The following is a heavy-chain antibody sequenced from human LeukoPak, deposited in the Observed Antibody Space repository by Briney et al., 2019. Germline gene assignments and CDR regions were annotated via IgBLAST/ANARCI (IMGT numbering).Heavy chain of an antibody. CDR2: ISGSGSDI. V-gene: IGHV3-11*04. Sequence: GGSLRLSCVVSGFSFSNSYMTWIRQTPGKGLESLAYISGSGSDIYYADSVKGRFTISRDNAKNSLYLQMNSLRAEDTAVYYCARELSFGEGIMDVWGKGTTVTISS. CDR1: GFSFSNSY. J-gene: IGHJ6*03. D-gene: IGHD3-10*01. CDR3: ARELSFGEGIMDV.